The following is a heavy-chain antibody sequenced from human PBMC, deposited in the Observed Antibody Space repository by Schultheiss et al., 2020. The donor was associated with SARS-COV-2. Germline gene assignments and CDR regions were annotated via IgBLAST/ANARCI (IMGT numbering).Heavy chain of an antibody. J-gene: IGHJ4*02. V-gene: IGHV3-48*01. D-gene: IGHD1-1*01. CDR2: ISTSGSSI. CDR3: ARWGDGNDY. Sequence: GGSLRLSCAASGLSFKTYAGHWVRQAPGKGLEWVSYISTSGSSIYYADSVKGRFTTSRDNSKNTLYLQMNSLRAEDTAVYYCARWGDGNDYWGQGTLVTVSS. CDR1: GLSFKTYA.